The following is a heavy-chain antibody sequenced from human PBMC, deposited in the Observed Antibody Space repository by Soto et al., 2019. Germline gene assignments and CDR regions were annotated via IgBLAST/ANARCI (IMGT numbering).Heavy chain of an antibody. D-gene: IGHD3-22*01. J-gene: IGHJ4*02. CDR3: ARQGRNYYDSSGYYPWYFDY. V-gene: IGHV4-39*01. CDR2: IDYSGSP. CDR1: GGSISSSSYY. Sequence: SETLSLTCTVSGGSISSSSYYWGWIRQPPGKGLEWIGSIDYSGSPYYNPSLKSRVTISVDTSKNQFSLKLSSVTAADTAVHYCARQGRNYYDSSGYYPWYFDYWGQGTLVTVSS.